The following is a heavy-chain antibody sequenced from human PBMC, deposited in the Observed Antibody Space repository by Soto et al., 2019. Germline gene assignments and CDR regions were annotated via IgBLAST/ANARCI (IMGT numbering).Heavy chain of an antibody. CDR2: IKQDGSEK. J-gene: IGHJ4*02. V-gene: IGHV3-7*03. CDR1: GFTFSSYW. CDR3: ARARGDYYDSSGYYVPYFDY. D-gene: IGHD3-22*01. Sequence: GGSLRLSCAASGFTFSSYWMSWVRQAPGKGLEWVANIKQDGSEKYYVDSVEGRFTISRDNAKNSLYLQMNSLRAEDTAVYYCARARGDYYDSSGYYVPYFDYWGQGTLVTVSS.